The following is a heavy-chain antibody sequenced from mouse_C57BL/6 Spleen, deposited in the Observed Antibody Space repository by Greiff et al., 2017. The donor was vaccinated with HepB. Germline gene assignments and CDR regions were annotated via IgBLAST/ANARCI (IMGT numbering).Heavy chain of an antibody. CDR2: ISDGGSYT. J-gene: IGHJ2*01. CDR1: GFTFSSYA. V-gene: IGHV5-4*03. Sequence: EVKLVESGGGLVKPGGSLKLSCAASGFTFSSYAMSWVRQTPEKRLEWVATISDGGSYTYYPDNVKGRFTISRVNAKNNLYLQMSHLKSEDTAMYYCARIRDYFDYWGQGTTLTVSS. CDR3: ARIRDYFDY.